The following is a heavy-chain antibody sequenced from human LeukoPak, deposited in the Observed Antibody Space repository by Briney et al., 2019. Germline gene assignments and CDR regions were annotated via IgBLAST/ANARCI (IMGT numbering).Heavy chain of an antibody. Sequence: PSETLSLTCTVSGGSISSSSYYWGWIRQPPGKGLEWIGSIYYSGSTYYNPSLKSRVTISVDTSKNQFSLKLSSVTAADTAVYYCARDGSYDFWSGYYRSVAFDIWGQGTMVTVSS. CDR2: IYYSGST. D-gene: IGHD3-3*01. CDR3: ARDGSYDFWSGYYRSVAFDI. V-gene: IGHV4-39*02. J-gene: IGHJ3*02. CDR1: GGSISSSSYY.